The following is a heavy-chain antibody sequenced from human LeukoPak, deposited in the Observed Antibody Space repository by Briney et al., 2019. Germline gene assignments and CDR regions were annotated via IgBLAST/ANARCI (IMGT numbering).Heavy chain of an antibody. CDR1: GGSISSYY. Sequence: PSETLSLTCTVSGGSISSYYWSWIRQPPGKGLAWIGYIYYSGSTNYNPSLKSRVTISVDTSKNQFSLKLSSVTAADTAVYYCASYTAITPTFDYWGQGTLVTVSS. J-gene: IGHJ4*02. D-gene: IGHD5-18*01. CDR2: IYYSGST. CDR3: ASYTAITPTFDY. V-gene: IGHV4-59*01.